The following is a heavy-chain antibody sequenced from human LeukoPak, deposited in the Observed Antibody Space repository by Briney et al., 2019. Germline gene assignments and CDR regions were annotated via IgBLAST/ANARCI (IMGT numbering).Heavy chain of an antibody. J-gene: IGHJ5*02. Sequence: GGSLRLSCVASGFTFSGFAMHWVRQAPGRGLEWMGGFDPEDGETIYAQKFQGRVTMTEDTSTDTAYMELSSLRSEDTAVYYCATEIVLNWFDPWGQGTLVTVSS. D-gene: IGHD2/OR15-2a*01. CDR1: GFTFSGFA. V-gene: IGHV1-24*01. CDR2: FDPEDGET. CDR3: ATEIVLNWFDP.